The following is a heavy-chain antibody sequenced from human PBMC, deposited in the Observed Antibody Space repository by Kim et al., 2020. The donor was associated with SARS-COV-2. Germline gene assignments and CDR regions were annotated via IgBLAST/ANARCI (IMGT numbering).Heavy chain of an antibody. CDR3: ARRFGAAAYYGSGSYPNWFDP. Sequence: GESLKISCKGSGYSFTSYWISWVRQMPGKGLEWMGRIDPSDSYTNYSPSFQGHVTISADKSISTAYLQWSGLKASDTAMYYCARRFGAAAYYGSGSYPNWFDPWGQGTLVTVSS. CDR2: IDPSDSYT. CDR1: GYSFTSYW. D-gene: IGHD3-10*01. J-gene: IGHJ5*02. V-gene: IGHV5-10-1*01.